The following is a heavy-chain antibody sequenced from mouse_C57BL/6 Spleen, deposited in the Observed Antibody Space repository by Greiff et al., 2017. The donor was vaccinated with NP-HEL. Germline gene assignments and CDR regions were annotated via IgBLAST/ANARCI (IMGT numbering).Heavy chain of an antibody. CDR1: GYTFTSYW. CDR2: IDPSDSET. CDR3: ARGEDDGYYFDY. J-gene: IGHJ2*01. D-gene: IGHD2-3*01. Sequence: QVQLKQPGAELVRPGSSVKLSCKASGYTFTSYWMHWVKQRPIQGLEWIGNIDPSDSETHYNQKFKDKATLTVDKSSSTAYMQLSSLTSEDSAVYYCARGEDDGYYFDYWGQGTTLTVSS. V-gene: IGHV1-52*01.